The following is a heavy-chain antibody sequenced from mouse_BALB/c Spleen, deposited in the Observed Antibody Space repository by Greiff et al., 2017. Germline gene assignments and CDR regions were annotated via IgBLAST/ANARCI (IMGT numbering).Heavy chain of an antibody. Sequence: VQLQQSGAELVRPGSSVKISCKASGYAFSSYWMNWVKQRPGQGLEWIGQIYPGDGETNYNGKFKGKATLTADKSSSTAYMQLSSLTSEDSAVYCCARPLTTATAMDYWGQGTSVTVSS. J-gene: IGHJ4*01. V-gene: IGHV1-80*01. D-gene: IGHD1-2*01. CDR3: ARPLTTATAMDY. CDR1: GYAFSSYW. CDR2: IYPGDGET.